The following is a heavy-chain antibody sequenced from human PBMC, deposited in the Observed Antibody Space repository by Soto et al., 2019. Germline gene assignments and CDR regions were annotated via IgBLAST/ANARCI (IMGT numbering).Heavy chain of an antibody. Sequence: ASVKVSCKASGGTFSSYAISWVRQAPGQGLEWMGGIIPIFGTANYAQKFQGRVTITADESTSTAYMELSSLRSEDTAVYYCARDSHPNEDIVVVVAGAFDIWGQGTMVTVSS. CDR3: ARDSHPNEDIVVVVAGAFDI. J-gene: IGHJ3*02. V-gene: IGHV1-69*13. CDR1: GGTFSSYA. D-gene: IGHD2-15*01. CDR2: IIPIFGTA.